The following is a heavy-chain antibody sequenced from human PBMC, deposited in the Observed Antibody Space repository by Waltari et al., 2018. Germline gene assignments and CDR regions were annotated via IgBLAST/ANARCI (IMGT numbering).Heavy chain of an antibody. J-gene: IGHJ5*02. D-gene: IGHD2-21*01. Sequence: EVQLVQSGAEVKKPGATVKISCKASGYTFTDYYMHWVQQAPGKGLEWMGRVDPEDGETIYAEKFQGRVTITADTSTDTAYMELSSLRSEDTAVYYCATDRGSYCGGDCYSARWFDPWGQGTLVTVSS. CDR1: GYTFTDYY. CDR2: VDPEDGET. CDR3: ATDRGSYCGGDCYSARWFDP. V-gene: IGHV1-69-2*01.